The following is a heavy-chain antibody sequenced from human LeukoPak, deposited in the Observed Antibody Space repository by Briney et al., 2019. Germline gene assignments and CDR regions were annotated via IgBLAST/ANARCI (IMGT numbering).Heavy chain of an antibody. CDR3: ARGKYIYGYWYFDL. CDR1: GGSFSGYY. Sequence: SETLSLTCAVHGGSFSGYYWSWIRQPPGMGLEWIGEINHSGSTNYNPSLKSRVTISEDTSKNQFSLTLSSVTAADTAVYYCARGKYIYGYWYFDLWGRGTLVTVSS. CDR2: INHSGST. V-gene: IGHV4-34*01. J-gene: IGHJ2*01. D-gene: IGHD5-18*01.